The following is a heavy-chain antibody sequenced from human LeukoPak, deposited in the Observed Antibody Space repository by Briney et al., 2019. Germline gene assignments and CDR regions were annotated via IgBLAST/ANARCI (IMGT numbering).Heavy chain of an antibody. CDR3: ARGKNRRSMVRGALNWFDP. Sequence: SETPSLTCAVYGGSFSGYYWSWIRQPPGKGLEWIGEINHSGSTNYNPSLKSRVTISVDTSKNQFSLKLSSVTAADTAVYYCARGKNRRSMVRGALNWFDPWGQGTLVTVSS. D-gene: IGHD3-10*01. J-gene: IGHJ5*02. V-gene: IGHV4-34*01. CDR1: GGSFSGYY. CDR2: INHSGST.